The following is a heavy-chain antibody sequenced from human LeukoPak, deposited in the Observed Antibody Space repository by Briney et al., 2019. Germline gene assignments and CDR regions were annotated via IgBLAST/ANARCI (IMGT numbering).Heavy chain of an antibody. CDR3: AKIHSVVVVVAATLALDY. D-gene: IGHD2-15*01. J-gene: IGHJ4*02. V-gene: IGHV3-53*01. Sequence: PGGSLRLSCAASGFTVSSNYMSWVRQAPGKGLEWVSVIYSGGSTYYADSVKGRFTISRDNSKNTLYLQMNSLRAEDTAVYYRAKIHSVVVVVAATLALDYWGQGTLVTVSS. CDR2: IYSGGST. CDR1: GFTVSSNY.